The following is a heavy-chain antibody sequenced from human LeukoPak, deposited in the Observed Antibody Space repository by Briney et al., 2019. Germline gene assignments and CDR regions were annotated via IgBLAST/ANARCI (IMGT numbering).Heavy chain of an antibody. CDR2: ISYSGST. D-gene: IGHD1-26*01. V-gene: IGHV4-59*01. Sequence: PSETLSLTCTVSGGSISSYYWSWIWQPPGKGLEWIGYISYSGSTDYNPSLKSRVTISLDTSKNQFSLRLSSVTAADTAVYYCARETRLHSGSYSNDAFDIWGQGTMVTVSS. J-gene: IGHJ3*02. CDR1: GGSISSYY. CDR3: ARETRLHSGSYSNDAFDI.